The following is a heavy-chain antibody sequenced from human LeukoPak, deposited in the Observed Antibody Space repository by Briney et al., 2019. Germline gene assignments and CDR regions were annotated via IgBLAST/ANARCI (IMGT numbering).Heavy chain of an antibody. CDR2: IIPILGIA. V-gene: IGHV1-69*04. Sequence: ASVKVSCKASGGTFSSYAISWVRQAPGQGLEWMGRIIPILGIANYAQKFQGRVTITADKSTSTAYMELSSLRSEDTAVYYCAREKGVGANADYWGQGTLVTVSS. D-gene: IGHD1-26*01. J-gene: IGHJ4*02. CDR1: GGTFSSYA. CDR3: AREKGVGANADY.